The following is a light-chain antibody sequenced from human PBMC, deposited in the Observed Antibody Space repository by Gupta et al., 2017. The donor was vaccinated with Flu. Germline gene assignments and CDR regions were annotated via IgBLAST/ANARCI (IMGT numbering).Light chain of an antibody. CDR3: QPWDGSGDRQGV. CDR2: DDS. V-gene: IGLV3-21*02. CDR1: NVGTKS. J-gene: IGLJ3*02. Sequence: SHVLTQPPSVSVAPGQTARITCGGNNVGTKSVHWYQQQPGQAPVLVVYDDSDRPSGIPERFSGSNSGNTATLTISRVEAGDEADYYCQPWDGSGDRQGVFGGGTKLTVL.